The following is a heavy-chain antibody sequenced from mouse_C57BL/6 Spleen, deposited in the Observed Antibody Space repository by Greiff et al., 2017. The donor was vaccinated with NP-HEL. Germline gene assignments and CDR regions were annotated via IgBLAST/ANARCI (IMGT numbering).Heavy chain of an antibody. D-gene: IGHD2-10*02. CDR2: ISNGGGST. J-gene: IGHJ4*01. CDR1: GFTFSDYY. V-gene: IGHV5-12*01. CDR3: ARRGYGPYYAMDY. Sequence: EVKLMESGGGLVQPGGSLKLSCAASGFTFSDYYMYWVRQTPEKRLEWVAYISNGGGSTYYPDTVKGRFTISRDNAKNTLYLQMSRLKSEDTAMYYCARRGYGPYYAMDYWGQGTSVTVSS.